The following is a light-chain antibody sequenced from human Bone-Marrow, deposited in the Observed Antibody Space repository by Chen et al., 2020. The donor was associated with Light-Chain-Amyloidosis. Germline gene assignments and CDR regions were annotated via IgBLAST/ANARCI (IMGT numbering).Light chain of an antibody. CDR3: MQRVEFPYT. Sequence: VLTQTPLSLPVTPGEPASVSCRSSQPLFNGPEGSTYVDWYLQKPGQSPQLLIFRLSNRASGVPDRFSGTGSGTDFTLQISRVEVDDVGVYYCMQRVEFPYTFGQGTKLEIK. J-gene: IGKJ2*01. V-gene: IGKV2-40*01. CDR1: QPLFNGPEGSTY. CDR2: RLS.